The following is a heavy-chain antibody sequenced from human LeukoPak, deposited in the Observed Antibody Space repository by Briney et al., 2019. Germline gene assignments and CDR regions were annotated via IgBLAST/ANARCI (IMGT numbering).Heavy chain of an antibody. Sequence: SETLSLTCTVSGYSISSGYYWGWIRQPPGKGLEWIGNIYHSGSTYYNPSLKSRVTISVDTSKNQFSLKLSSVTAADTAVYYCARHFCTAMVDYWGQGTLVTVSS. CDR1: GYSISSGYY. V-gene: IGHV4-38-2*02. CDR2: IYHSGST. CDR3: ARHFCTAMVDY. J-gene: IGHJ4*02. D-gene: IGHD5-18*01.